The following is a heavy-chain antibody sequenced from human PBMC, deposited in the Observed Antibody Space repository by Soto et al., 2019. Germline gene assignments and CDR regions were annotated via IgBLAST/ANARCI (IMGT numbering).Heavy chain of an antibody. CDR2: ISSSSSTI. CDR3: ASDGPSGDKGGDY. CDR1: GFTFSSYS. D-gene: IGHD3-10*01. V-gene: IGHV3-48*02. Sequence: GGSLRLSCAASGFTFSSYSMNWVRQAPGKGLEWVSYISSSSSTIYYADSVKGRFTISRDNANNSLYLQMNSLRDADMSVYYCASDGPSGDKGGDYWGQGTLVTVSS. J-gene: IGHJ4*02.